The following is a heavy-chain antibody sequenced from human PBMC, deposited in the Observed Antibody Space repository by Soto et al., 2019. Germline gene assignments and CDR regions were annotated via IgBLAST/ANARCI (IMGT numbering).Heavy chain of an antibody. V-gene: IGHV3-30*18. D-gene: IGHD3-10*01. Sequence: QVQLVESGGGVVQPGRSLRLSCAASGFTYSSYGMHWVRQAPGKGLEWVAVISYDGSNKYYADSVKGRFTISRDNSKNTLYLQMNSLRADDTAVHYCAKDLGYYRSGRYFPNYWGQGTLVTVSS. CDR1: GFTYSSYG. CDR3: AKDLGYYRSGRYFPNY. J-gene: IGHJ4*02. CDR2: ISYDGSNK.